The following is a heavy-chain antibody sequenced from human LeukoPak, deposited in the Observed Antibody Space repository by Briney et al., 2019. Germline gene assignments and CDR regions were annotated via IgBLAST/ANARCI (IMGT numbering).Heavy chain of an antibody. D-gene: IGHD3-10*01. Sequence: GGSLRLSCAASGFTFNNYAMTWVRQAPGKGLEWVSSIVGNGDFTFYANSVRGRFTISRDNSKNTLFLQMTSLRAEDTALYYCARGQAPAPNRYYFCYMDVSGKGTTVTVCS. CDR1: GFTFNNYA. CDR2: IVGNGDFT. CDR3: ARGQAPAPNRYYFCYMDV. J-gene: IGHJ6*03. V-gene: IGHV3-23*01.